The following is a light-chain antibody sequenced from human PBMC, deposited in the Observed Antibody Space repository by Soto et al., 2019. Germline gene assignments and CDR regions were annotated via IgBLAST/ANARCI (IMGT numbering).Light chain of an antibody. V-gene: IGKV3-11*01. CDR1: QSVSSY. CDR3: QQRSNWPPLT. Sequence: ESVLTQSPATLSLSPGERATLSCRASQSVSSYLAWYQQKPGQAPRLLIYDASNSATGIPDSFSGSGSGTDFTLTISSLEPEDFAVYYCQQRSNWPPLTFGGGTKVEMK. J-gene: IGKJ4*01. CDR2: DAS.